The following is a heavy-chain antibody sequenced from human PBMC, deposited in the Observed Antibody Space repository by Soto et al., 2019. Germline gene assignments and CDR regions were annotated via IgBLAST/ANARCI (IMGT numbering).Heavy chain of an antibody. J-gene: IGHJ4*02. CDR1: GVSVGSYA. D-gene: IGHD2-15*01. CDR3: AKDPVFYCSGGSCYEWGPATTDY. Sequence: GSLRVCWAAAGVSVGSYAVGGVRQAPGKELEGVPAISGSGGSTYYADSVKGRFTISRDNSKNTLYLQMNSLRAEDTAVYYCAKDPVFYCSGGSCYEWGPATTDYWGQGTLVTVSS. CDR2: ISGSGGST. V-gene: IGHV3-23*01.